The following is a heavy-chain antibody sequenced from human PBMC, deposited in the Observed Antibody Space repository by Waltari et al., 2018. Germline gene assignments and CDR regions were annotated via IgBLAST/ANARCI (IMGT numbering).Heavy chain of an antibody. CDR1: GGSFITHA. J-gene: IGHJ3*02. CDR2: IIPMFGTA. D-gene: IGHD6-13*01. Sequence: VQLVQSGAELKKPGSSVKVSCNVSGGSFITHAITWVRQAPGQGLEWMGGIIPMFGTANYAQKIQDRVTINTDESMTTAYMHLSSLTSDDTAVYYCARGGLYGQQLLESAFEIWGQGTKVTVSS. CDR3: ARGGLYGQQLLESAFEI. V-gene: IGHV1-69*05.